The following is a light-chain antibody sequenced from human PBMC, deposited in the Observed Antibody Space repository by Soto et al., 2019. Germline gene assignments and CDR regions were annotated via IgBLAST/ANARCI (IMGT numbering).Light chain of an antibody. CDR3: GTWDSSLSAGV. V-gene: IGLV1-51*01. J-gene: IGLJ3*02. CDR2: DNN. Sequence: QSVLTQPPSVSAAPGQKVTISCSGSSSNIGNNYLSWYQQLPGTAPKLLIYDNNKRPSGIPDRLSGSKSGTSATLDITGLQTGDEADDYCGTWDSSLSAGVFGGGTKLTVL. CDR1: SSNIGNNY.